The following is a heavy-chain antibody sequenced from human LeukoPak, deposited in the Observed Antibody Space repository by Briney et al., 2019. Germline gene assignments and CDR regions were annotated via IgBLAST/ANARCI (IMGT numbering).Heavy chain of an antibody. Sequence: PGGSLRLSCAASGFTFSGSAMHWVRQASGKGLEWVGRIRSKANSYATAYAASVKGRFTISRDDSKNTAYLQMNSLKAEDTAVYYCTRQSMVRGVITDWGQGTLVTVSS. CDR2: IRSKANSYAT. CDR1: GFTFSGSA. V-gene: IGHV3-73*01. D-gene: IGHD3-10*01. J-gene: IGHJ4*02. CDR3: TRQSMVRGVITD.